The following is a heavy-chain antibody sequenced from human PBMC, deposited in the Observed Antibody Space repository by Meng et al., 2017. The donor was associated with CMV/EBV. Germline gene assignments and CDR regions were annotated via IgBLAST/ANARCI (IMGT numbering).Heavy chain of an antibody. Sequence: AQLQASGPGLVKPSETLSLTCTFSGGSISSYYWSWIRQPAGKGLEWIGRIYTSGSTNYNPSLKSRVTMSVDTSKNQFSLKLSSVTAADTAVYYCARGGLYYYDSSGHFDYWGQGTLVTVSS. J-gene: IGHJ4*02. CDR3: ARGGLYYYDSSGHFDY. V-gene: IGHV4-4*07. D-gene: IGHD3-22*01. CDR1: GGSISSYY. CDR2: IYTSGST.